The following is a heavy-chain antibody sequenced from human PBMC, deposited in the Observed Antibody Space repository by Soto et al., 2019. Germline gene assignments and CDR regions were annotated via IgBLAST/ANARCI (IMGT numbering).Heavy chain of an antibody. Sequence: GGSLRLSCAASGFTFSSYGMHWVRQAPGKGLEWVAVISYDGSNKYYADSVKGRFTISRDNSKNPLYLQMNSLRAEDTAVYYCAKDLASGEPIYWGQGTLVTVSS. CDR2: ISYDGSNK. CDR3: AKDLASGEPIY. CDR1: GFTFSSYG. V-gene: IGHV3-30*18. D-gene: IGHD7-27*01. J-gene: IGHJ4*02.